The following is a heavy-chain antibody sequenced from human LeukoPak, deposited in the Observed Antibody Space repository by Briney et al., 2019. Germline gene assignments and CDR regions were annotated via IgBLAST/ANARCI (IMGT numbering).Heavy chain of an antibody. Sequence: PSETLSLTCTVSGGSASSGSYYWSWIRQPPGKGLEWIGYIYYSGSTNYNPTLKSRVTISVDTSKNQFSLKLSSVTAADTAVYYCASGDIVVVPAAGKSYYYYYGMDVWGQGTTVTVSS. D-gene: IGHD2-2*01. CDR2: IYYSGST. CDR1: GGSASSGSYY. J-gene: IGHJ6*02. V-gene: IGHV4-61*01. CDR3: ASGDIVVVPAAGKSYYYYYGMDV.